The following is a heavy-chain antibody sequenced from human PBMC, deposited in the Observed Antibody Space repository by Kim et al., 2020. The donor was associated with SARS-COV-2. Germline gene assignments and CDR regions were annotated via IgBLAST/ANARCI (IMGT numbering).Heavy chain of an antibody. Sequence: GGSLILSCAASGFTFSSYEMNWVRQAPGKGLEWVSYISISGSTIYYADSVKGRFTISRDNAKNSLYLQMNSLRAEDTAVYYCARDKGMAIFTSDAFDIWGQGTMVTVSS. CDR1: GFTFSSYE. CDR2: ISISGSTI. D-gene: IGHD2-21*01. J-gene: IGHJ3*02. CDR3: ARDKGMAIFTSDAFDI. V-gene: IGHV3-48*03.